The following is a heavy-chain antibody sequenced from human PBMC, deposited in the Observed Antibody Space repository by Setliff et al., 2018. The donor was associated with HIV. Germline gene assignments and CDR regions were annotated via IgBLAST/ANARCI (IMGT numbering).Heavy chain of an antibody. CDR2: ISPYNGHT. Sequence: GASVKVSCKASGHTFKTYGISWVRQAPGHGLEWMGWISPYNGHTKYAQKFLDRVTMTIDTATSRAYMELRSLRSDDTAVYFCARLGSGWSDSYYYAMDIWGQGTTVTVSS. J-gene: IGHJ6*02. CDR3: ARLGSGWSDSYYYAMDI. CDR1: GHTFKTYG. V-gene: IGHV1-18*01. D-gene: IGHD6-19*01.